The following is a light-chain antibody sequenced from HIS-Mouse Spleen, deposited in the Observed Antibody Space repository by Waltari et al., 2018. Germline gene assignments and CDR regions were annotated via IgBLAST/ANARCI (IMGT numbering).Light chain of an antibody. CDR2: GAS. CDR3: QQYGSSPPALT. V-gene: IGKV3-20*01. Sequence: EIVLTQSPGTLSLSPGERATLSCRASQSVSSSYLAWYQQKPSQAPRLLIYGASSRATGIPDRFSGRGSGTDFTLTISRLEPEDFAVYYCQQYGSSPPALTFGGGTKVEIK. J-gene: IGKJ4*01. CDR1: QSVSSSY.